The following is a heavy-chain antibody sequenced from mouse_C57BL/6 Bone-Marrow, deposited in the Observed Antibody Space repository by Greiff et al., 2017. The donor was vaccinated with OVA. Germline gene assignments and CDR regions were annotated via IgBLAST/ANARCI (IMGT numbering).Heavy chain of an antibody. CDR2: IDPEDGDT. D-gene: IGHD1-1*01. Sequence: EVNVVESGAELVRPGASVKLSCTASGFNIKDYYMHWVKQRPEQGLEWIGRIDPEDGDTEYAPKFQGKATMTADTSSNTAYLQLSSLTSEDTAVYYCTPLLLRYPWFAYWGQGTLVTVSA. V-gene: IGHV14-1*01. J-gene: IGHJ3*01. CDR3: TPLLLRYPWFAY. CDR1: GFNIKDYY.